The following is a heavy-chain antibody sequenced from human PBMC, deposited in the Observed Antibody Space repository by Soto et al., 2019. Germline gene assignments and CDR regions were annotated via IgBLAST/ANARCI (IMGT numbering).Heavy chain of an antibody. V-gene: IGHV4-39*01. J-gene: IGHJ4*02. CDR3: ARQRRYYYDSSGYPDS. Sequence: SETLSLTCSVSGGSTSSNTYYWGWIRQPPGKGLEWIGSVYYSGSTFYNPSLKSRVSISVDTSKNQFSLRLSSVTAADTAVYYCARQRRYYYDSSGYPDSWGPGPLVTVYS. CDR2: VYYSGST. CDR1: GGSTSSNTYY. D-gene: IGHD3-22*01.